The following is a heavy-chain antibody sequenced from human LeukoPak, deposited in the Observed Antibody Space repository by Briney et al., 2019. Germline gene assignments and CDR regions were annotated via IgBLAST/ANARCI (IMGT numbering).Heavy chain of an antibody. CDR3: ARAYCGGDCWYYFDY. D-gene: IGHD2-21*02. J-gene: IGHJ4*02. V-gene: IGHV4-34*01. CDR2: INHSGST. CDR1: GGSFSGYY. Sequence: PSETLSLTCAVYGGSFSGYYWSWIRQPPGKGLEWIGEINHSGSTNYNPSLKSRVTISVDTSKNQFSLKLSSVTAADTAVHYCARAYCGGDCWYYFDYWGQGTLVTVSS.